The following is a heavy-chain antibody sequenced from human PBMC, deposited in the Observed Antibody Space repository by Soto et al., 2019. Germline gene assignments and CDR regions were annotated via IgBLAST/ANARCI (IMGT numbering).Heavy chain of an antibody. CDR3: ARDRGPSSGYYPYWFDP. V-gene: IGHV1-69*12. D-gene: IGHD3-22*01. Sequence: VQLVQSGAEVKKPGSSVKVSCTASGGTFSSYAITWVRQAPGQGLEWMGGIIPIFGTANYAQKCQGRVTITADESTSTAYMEVSSLRSEDTGVYYCARDRGPSSGYYPYWFDPWGQGTLVTVSS. J-gene: IGHJ5*02. CDR2: IIPIFGTA. CDR1: GGTFSSYA.